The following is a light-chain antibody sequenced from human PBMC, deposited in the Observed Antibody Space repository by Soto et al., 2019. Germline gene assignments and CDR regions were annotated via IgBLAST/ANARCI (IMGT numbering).Light chain of an antibody. CDR2: SNN. Sequence: QSVLTQPPSASGTPGQRVTISCSGSSSNIGSNTVNWYQQLPGTAPKLLIYSNNQRPSGVPDRFSGSKSGTSASLAISGLQSEDDADYYCAAWDDSIHVVFGGGTKLTVL. J-gene: IGLJ2*01. CDR3: AAWDDSIHVV. CDR1: SSNIGSNT. V-gene: IGLV1-44*01.